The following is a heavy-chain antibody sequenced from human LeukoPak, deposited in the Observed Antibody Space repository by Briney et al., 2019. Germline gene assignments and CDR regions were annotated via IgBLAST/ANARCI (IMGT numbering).Heavy chain of an antibody. CDR2: INHSGST. CDR3: ARWASISREPGGFFDH. D-gene: IGHD1-14*01. Sequence: SETLSLTCAVYGGSFSGYYWSWIRQPPGKGLEWIGEINHSGSTNYNLSLKSRVTISVDTSKNQFSLNLNSVTAADTAVYYCARWASISREPGGFFDHWGQGTLVTVSS. J-gene: IGHJ4*02. V-gene: IGHV4-34*01. CDR1: GGSFSGYY.